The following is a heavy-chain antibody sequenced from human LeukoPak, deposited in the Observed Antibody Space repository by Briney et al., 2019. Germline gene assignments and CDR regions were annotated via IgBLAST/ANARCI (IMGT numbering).Heavy chain of an antibody. CDR3: ARAAGSSGWYGEFDY. V-gene: IGHV4-59*01. CDR1: GGSISSYY. D-gene: IGHD6-19*01. J-gene: IGHJ4*02. Sequence: TSETLSLTCTVSGGSISSYYWSWIRQPPGKGLEWIGYIYYSGSTNYNPSLKSRVTISVDTSKNQFSLKLSSVTAADTAVYYCARAAGSSGWYGEFDYWGQGTLVTVSS. CDR2: IYYSGST.